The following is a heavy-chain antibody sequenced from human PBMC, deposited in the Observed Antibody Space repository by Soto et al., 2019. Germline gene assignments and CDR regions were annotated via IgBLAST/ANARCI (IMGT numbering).Heavy chain of an antibody. D-gene: IGHD6-6*01. J-gene: IGHJ6*02. CDR2: IIPIFGTA. Sequence: SVKVSCKASGGTFSSYAISWVRQAPGQGLEWMGGIIPIFGTANYSQKFQGRVTITADESTSTAYMELSSLRSDDTAVYYCATVQGSQYYYGMDVWGQGTTVTVSS. V-gene: IGHV1-69*13. CDR3: ATVQGSQYYYGMDV. CDR1: GGTFSSYA.